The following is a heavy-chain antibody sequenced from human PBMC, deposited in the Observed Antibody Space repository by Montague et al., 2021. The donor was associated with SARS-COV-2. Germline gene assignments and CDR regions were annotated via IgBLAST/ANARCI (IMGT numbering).Heavy chain of an antibody. Sequence: SETLSLTCAVSGGSISSSNWWSWVRQPPGKGLEWIGYIYYSGSTNYNPSLKSRVTISVDTSKNQFSLKLSSVTAADTAVYYCARGFDYWGQGTLVTVSS. CDR1: GGSISSSNW. CDR2: IYYSGST. J-gene: IGHJ4*02. V-gene: IGHV4-4*02. CDR3: ARGFDY.